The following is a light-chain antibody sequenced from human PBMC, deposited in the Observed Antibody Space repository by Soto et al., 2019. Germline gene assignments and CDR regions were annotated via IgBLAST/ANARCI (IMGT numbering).Light chain of an antibody. J-gene: IGKJ1*01. CDR2: NGS. CDR1: QSVGRNY. Sequence: NVLTQSPCTLSLSTGERATLSCRASQSVGRNYLAWYQQKPGQAPRLLIYNGSNRATGIPDTFSGSGSGTDFTLTISRLEPEDFAVYYCHQYAYSPWTFGQGTKVDIK. V-gene: IGKV3-20*01. CDR3: HQYAYSPWT.